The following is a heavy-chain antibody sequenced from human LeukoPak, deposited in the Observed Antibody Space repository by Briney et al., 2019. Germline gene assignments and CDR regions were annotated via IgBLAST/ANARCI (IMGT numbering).Heavy chain of an antibody. CDR2: INHSGST. CDR1: GVSFSGYY. V-gene: IGHV4-34*01. D-gene: IGHD1-26*01. CDR3: ARGMGAGRKYYYGMDV. J-gene: IGHJ6*02. Sequence: PSETLSLTCAVYGVSFSGYYWSWIRQPPGKGLEWIGEINHSGSTNYNPSLKSRVTISVDTSKNQFSLKLSSVTAADTAVYYCARGMGAGRKYYYGMDVWGQGTTVTVSS.